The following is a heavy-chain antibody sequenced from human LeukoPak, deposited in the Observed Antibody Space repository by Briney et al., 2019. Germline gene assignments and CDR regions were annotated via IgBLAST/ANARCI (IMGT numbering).Heavy chain of an antibody. Sequence: SETLSLTCAVYGGPFSGYYWSWIRQPPGKGLEWIGEINHSGSTNYNPPLKSRVTISVDTSKNQFSLKLSSVTAADTAVYYCVRGGQWLVPFDYWGQGTLVTVSS. J-gene: IGHJ4*02. CDR2: INHSGST. V-gene: IGHV4-34*01. CDR3: VRGGQWLVPFDY. CDR1: GGPFSGYY. D-gene: IGHD6-19*01.